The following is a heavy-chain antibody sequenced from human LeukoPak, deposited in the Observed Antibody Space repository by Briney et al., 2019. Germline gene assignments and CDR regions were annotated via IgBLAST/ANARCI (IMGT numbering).Heavy chain of an antibody. CDR1: GFTFNSYA. D-gene: IGHD3-16*01. CDR3: VRDDGDDYLWGSHGAFDF. J-gene: IGHJ3*01. CDR2: ISYDGANT. Sequence: PGRSLRLSCTASGFTFNSYALHWVRQAPGEGLEWVALISYDGANTYYADSMKGRFTISRDNSKNTLYLQMSSLRAEDTAVYYCVRDDGDDYLWGSHGAFDFWGQGAMVTVSS. V-gene: IGHV3-30-3*01.